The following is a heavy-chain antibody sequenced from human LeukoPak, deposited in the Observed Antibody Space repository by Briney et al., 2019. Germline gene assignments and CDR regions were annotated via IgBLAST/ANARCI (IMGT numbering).Heavy chain of an antibody. V-gene: IGHV3-48*02. J-gene: IGHJ4*02. D-gene: IGHD1-26*01. Sequence: GGSLRLSCAASGFTFSTYSMNWVRQAPGKGLEWVSYISSGSSTIYCADSVKGRFTISRDNAKNSLYLQMNSLRDEDTALHYCARGYDYWGQGTLVTVSS. CDR2: ISSGSSTI. CDR1: GFTFSTYS. CDR3: ARGYDY.